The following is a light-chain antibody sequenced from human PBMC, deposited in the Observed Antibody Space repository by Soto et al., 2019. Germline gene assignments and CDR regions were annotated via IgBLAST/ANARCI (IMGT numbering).Light chain of an antibody. Sequence: QSALTQPASVSGSPGQSITISCTGTSSDVGSYNLVSWYQQHPGKAPKLMIYEGSKRPSGVSNRFSVSKSGNTASLTISGLQAEEETDYYCCSYAGSSTFGFGGGTKVTVL. V-gene: IGLV2-23*03. CDR2: EGS. CDR1: SSDVGSYNL. J-gene: IGLJ3*02. CDR3: CSYAGSSTFG.